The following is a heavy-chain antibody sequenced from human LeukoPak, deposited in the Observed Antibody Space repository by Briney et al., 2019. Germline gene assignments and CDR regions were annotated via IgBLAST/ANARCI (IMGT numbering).Heavy chain of an antibody. CDR1: GYTFTGYY. V-gene: IGHV1-2*02. J-gene: IGHJ4*02. Sequence: GASVKVSCKASGYTFTGYYMHWVRQAPGQGLEWMGWINPNSGGTNCAQKFQGRVTMTRDTSISTACMELSRLRSDDTAVYYCARGLRRGYFDYWGQGTLVTVSS. D-gene: IGHD2-15*01. CDR3: ARGLRRGYFDY. CDR2: INPNSGGT.